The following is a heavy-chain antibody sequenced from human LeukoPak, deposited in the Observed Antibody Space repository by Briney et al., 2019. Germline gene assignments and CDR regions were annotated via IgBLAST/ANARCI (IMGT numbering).Heavy chain of an antibody. Sequence: ASVKVSCKASGYTFTGYYMHWVRQAPGQGLEWMGWINPNSGGTNYAQKFQGRVTITADKSTSTAYMELSSLRSEDTAVCYCARVRDGYNYYFDYWGQGTLVTVSS. CDR1: GYTFTGYY. V-gene: IGHV1-2*02. J-gene: IGHJ4*02. D-gene: IGHD5-12*01. CDR2: INPNSGGT. CDR3: ARVRDGYNYYFDY.